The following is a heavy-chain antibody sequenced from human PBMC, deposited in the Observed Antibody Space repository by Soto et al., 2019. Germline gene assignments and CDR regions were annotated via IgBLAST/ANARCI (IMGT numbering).Heavy chain of an antibody. CDR3: ARGGSSGPMDV. CDR2: ISDNGGST. CDR1: GFTFSYYA. J-gene: IGHJ6*02. D-gene: IGHD6-13*01. Sequence: EVQLVESGGGLVQPGGSLRLSCAATGFTFSYYAMHWVRQAPGKGLKFVATISDNGGSTFYANSVKGRFTISRDNTKNTLYRQMGSLCPDDMAVYYGARGGSSGPMDVWGQGTTVTVSS. V-gene: IGHV3-64*01.